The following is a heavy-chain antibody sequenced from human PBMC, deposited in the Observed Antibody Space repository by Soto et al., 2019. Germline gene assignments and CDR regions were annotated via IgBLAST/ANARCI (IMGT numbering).Heavy chain of an antibody. Sequence: QLQLQESGPGLVKPSETLSLTCTVSGGSISSSSYYWGWIRQPPGKGLEWIGSIYYSGSTYYNPSLKSRVTISVDTSKNQFSLKLSSVTAADTAVYYCARHEKRRYYDILTGPIGYYGMDVWGQGTTVTVSS. CDR2: IYYSGST. CDR3: ARHEKRRYYDILTGPIGYYGMDV. CDR1: GGSISSSSYY. J-gene: IGHJ6*02. D-gene: IGHD3-9*01. V-gene: IGHV4-39*01.